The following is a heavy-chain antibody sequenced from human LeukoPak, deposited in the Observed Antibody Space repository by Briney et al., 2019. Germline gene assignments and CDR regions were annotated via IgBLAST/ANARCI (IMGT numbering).Heavy chain of an antibody. J-gene: IGHJ4*02. CDR2: INHSGST. D-gene: IGHD6-13*01. CDR1: GGSFSGYY. CDR3: ARARGIAAAGTSHLAY. V-gene: IGHV4-34*01. Sequence: PSETLSLTCAVYGGSFSGYYWSGIRQPPGKGLEWIGEINHSGSTNYNPSLKSRVTISVDTSKNQFSLRLSSVTAADTAVYYCARARGIAAAGTSHLAYWGQGTLVTVSS.